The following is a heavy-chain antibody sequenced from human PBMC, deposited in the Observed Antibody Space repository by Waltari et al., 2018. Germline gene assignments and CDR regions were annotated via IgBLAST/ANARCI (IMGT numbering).Heavy chain of an antibody. V-gene: IGHV1-8*03. CDR2: MNTNSGNT. CDR3: ARGSGDLDI. Sequence: QVQLEQSGAEMVKPGAAVRVSCTASGYSFRRSDISWVRQAPGKGLEWMGWMNTNSGNTGYAEKFQGRVTITRNTSINTAYMDLSGLRSEDTAVYYCARGSGDLDIWGQGTMVTVSS. CDR1: GYSFRRSD. D-gene: IGHD2-21*01. J-gene: IGHJ3*02.